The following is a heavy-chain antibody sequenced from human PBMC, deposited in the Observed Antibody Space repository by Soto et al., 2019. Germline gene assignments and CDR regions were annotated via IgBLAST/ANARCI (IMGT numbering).Heavy chain of an antibody. CDR3: ARDRAVAHCEY. CDR2: SIPMLGLA. CDR1: RDTFSSHT. V-gene: IGHV1-69*08. Sequence: QVQLVQSGAEVKKPGSSVKVSCKASRDTFSSHTISWVRQAPGQGLEWMGRSIPMLGLANYAQKFQGRVTMTADKATNAADLELSSLRPEDTAVYYCARDRAVAHCEYWGQGTRVKVSS. D-gene: IGHD6-19*01. J-gene: IGHJ4*02.